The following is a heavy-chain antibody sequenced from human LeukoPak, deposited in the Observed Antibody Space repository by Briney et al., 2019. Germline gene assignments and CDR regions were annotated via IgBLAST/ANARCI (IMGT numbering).Heavy chain of an antibody. J-gene: IGHJ4*02. CDR3: ARLGLHGSGTYYFFDY. CDR2: IDPNTGDT. CDR1: GQSLTGYF. D-gene: IGHD3-10*01. Sequence: GASVKVSCKASGQSLTGYFIHWVRQAPGQGLEWVGRIDPNTGDTIYAQNFQGRVTVTSATSISTAYMELSRLTSDDTAVYFCARLGLHGSGTYYFFDYWGQGTLVTASS. V-gene: IGHV1-2*06.